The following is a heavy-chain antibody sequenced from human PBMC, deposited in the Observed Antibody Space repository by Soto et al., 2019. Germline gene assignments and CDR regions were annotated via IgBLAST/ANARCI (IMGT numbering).Heavy chain of an antibody. CDR1: GGSISSGGYY. V-gene: IGHV4-31*03. CDR2: IYYSGST. Sequence: QVQLQESGPGLVKPSQTLSLTCTVSGGSISSGGYYWSWIRQHPGKGLEWIGYIYYSGSTYYNPSLMRRVTMSVDTSKNQFSLKLSSVTAADTAVYYCAAGGIYDRSGYYPNWYFDLWGRGTLVTVSS. J-gene: IGHJ2*01. CDR3: AAGGIYDRSGYYPNWYFDL. D-gene: IGHD3-22*01.